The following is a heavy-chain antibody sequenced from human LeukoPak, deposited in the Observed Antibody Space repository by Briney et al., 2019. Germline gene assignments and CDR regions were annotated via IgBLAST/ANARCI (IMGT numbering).Heavy chain of an antibody. V-gene: IGHV3-74*01. CDR3: ARGSGDGYNRVPARSPRPVDN. CDR2: INTSGSYI. D-gene: IGHD5-24*01. Sequence: PGGSLRLSCAASGFSFSIYWMHWVRQAPGKGLVWVSCINTSGSYIYHTDSVKGRFTISRDNAKNTLYLQMNSLRAEDTAIYYCARGSGDGYNRVPARSPRPVDNWGQGGLVTVSS. J-gene: IGHJ4*02. CDR1: GFSFSIYW.